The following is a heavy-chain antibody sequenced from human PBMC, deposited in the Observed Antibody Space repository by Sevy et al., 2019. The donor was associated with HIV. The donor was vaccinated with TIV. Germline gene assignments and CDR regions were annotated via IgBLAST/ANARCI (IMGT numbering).Heavy chain of an antibody. D-gene: IGHD3-10*02. V-gene: IGHV3-23*01. J-gene: IGHJ4*02. CDR1: GFTFNIYA. Sequence: GGSLRLSCAASGFTFNIYAMSWVRQPPGKGLEWVSGLIENGVDTYYSDSVRGRFTISRDNSKNTLYLQMNSLGAADTAIYYCVKDYMFAADWAPDSWGQGTLVTVSS. CDR2: LIENGVDT. CDR3: VKDYMFAADWAPDS.